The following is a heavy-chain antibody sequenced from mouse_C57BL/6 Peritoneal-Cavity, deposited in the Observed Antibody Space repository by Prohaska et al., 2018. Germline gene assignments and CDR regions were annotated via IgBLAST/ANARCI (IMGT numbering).Heavy chain of an antibody. D-gene: IGHD1-1*01. CDR2: IDPETGGT. J-gene: IGHJ4*01. V-gene: IGHV1-15*01. Sequence: QVQLQQSGAELVRHGASVTLSCKASGYTFTDYEMHWVKQTPVHGLEWIGAIDPETGGTAYNQKCKGKAILTADKSSSTAYMELRSLTSEDSAVYYCTNYYGSSYAMDYWGQGTSVTVSA. CDR3: TNYYGSSYAMDY. CDR1: GYTFTDYE.